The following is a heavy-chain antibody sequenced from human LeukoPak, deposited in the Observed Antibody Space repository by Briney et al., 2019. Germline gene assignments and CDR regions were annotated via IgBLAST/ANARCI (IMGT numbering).Heavy chain of an antibody. D-gene: IGHD6-13*01. CDR2: ISGSGGST. CDR1: GFTFSSYA. J-gene: IGHJ4*02. V-gene: IGHV3-23*01. CDR3: AKHYRGAAAARPYFDY. Sequence: PGGSLRLSCAASGFTFSSYAMSWVRQAPGKGLEWVSAISGSGGSTYYADSVKGRFTISRDNSKNTLYLQMNSLGAEDTAVYYCAKHYRGAAAARPYFDYWGQGTLVTVSS.